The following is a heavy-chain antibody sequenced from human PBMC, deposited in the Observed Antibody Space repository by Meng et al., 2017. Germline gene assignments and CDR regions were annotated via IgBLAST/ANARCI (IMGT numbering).Heavy chain of an antibody. CDR2: IYYSGST. J-gene: IGHJ4*02. CDR1: GDSISSSSDY. CDR3: ARRDYFDY. Sequence: QLQLQESGPGLVKPSETLSLPCIVSGDSISSSSDYWGWIRQPPGKGLEWIGSIYYSGSTYYNPSLKSRVTISVDTSKNQFSLKLSSVTAADTAVYYCARRDYFDYWGQGTLVTVSS. V-gene: IGHV4-39*01.